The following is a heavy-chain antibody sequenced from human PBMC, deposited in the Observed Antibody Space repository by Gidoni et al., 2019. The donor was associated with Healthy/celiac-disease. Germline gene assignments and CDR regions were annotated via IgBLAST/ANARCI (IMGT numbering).Heavy chain of an antibody. CDR1: GYMFTSYG. CDR3: ARDSPRGYSYGYVSYSYYGLDV. Sequence: QVQLVQSGAEVKKPGASVKVSCKASGYMFTSYGIRWVRQAPGQGLEWMGWISAYNGNTIYAQNLQGRVTMTTDTSTSTAYMELRSLRSDDTAVYYCARDSPRGYSYGYVSYSYYGLDVWGQGTTVTVSS. J-gene: IGHJ6*02. D-gene: IGHD5-18*01. V-gene: IGHV1-18*01. CDR2: ISAYNGNT.